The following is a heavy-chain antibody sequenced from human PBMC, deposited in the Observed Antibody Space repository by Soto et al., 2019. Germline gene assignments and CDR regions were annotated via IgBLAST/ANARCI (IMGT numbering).Heavy chain of an antibody. CDR3: ARDSIPCGGDCYFSTPSYFQH. V-gene: IGHV3-7*01. CDR2: IKQDGSEK. J-gene: IGHJ1*01. Sequence: GGSLRLSCAASGFTFSSYWMSWVRQAPGKGLEWVANIKQDGSEKYYVDSVKGRFTISRDNAKNSLYLQMNSLRAEDTAVYYCARDSIPCGGDCYFSTPSYFQHWGQGTLVTVSS. D-gene: IGHD2-21*02. CDR1: GFTFSSYW.